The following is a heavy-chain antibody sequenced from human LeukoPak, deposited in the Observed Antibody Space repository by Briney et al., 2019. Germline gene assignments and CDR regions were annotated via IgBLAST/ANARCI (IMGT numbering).Heavy chain of an antibody. CDR3: ARAGDCGGDCPSGN. V-gene: IGHV1-2*02. Sequence: ASVKVACKASGYTFTESYMHWMRQAPGPRPEWMRWIVPQSGVTNYAETFQGRVTMTRDTSISTAYMELSRLISDDTAVYYCARAGDCGGDCPSGNWGQGTLVTVSS. CDR1: GYTFTESY. J-gene: IGHJ4*02. CDR2: IVPQSGVT. D-gene: IGHD2-21*02.